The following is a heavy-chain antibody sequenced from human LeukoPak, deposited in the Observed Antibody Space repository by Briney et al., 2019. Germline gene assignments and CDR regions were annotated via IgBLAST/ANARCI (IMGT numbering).Heavy chain of an antibody. CDR3: TTIRPGY. V-gene: IGHV3-74*01. D-gene: IGHD5-12*01. CDR2: IKDGGTTT. CDR1: GFTFSSYW. J-gene: IGHJ4*02. Sequence: GGSLSLSCAASGFTFSSYWIHWVRQVPGKGLVWVARIKDGGTTTDYADSVKGRFTISRDDAKNTLYLQMNSLRAEDTAVYYCTTIRPGYWGQGTLVSVSP.